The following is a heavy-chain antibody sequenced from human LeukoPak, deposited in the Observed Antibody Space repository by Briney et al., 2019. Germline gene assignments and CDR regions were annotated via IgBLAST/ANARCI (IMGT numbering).Heavy chain of an antibody. CDR1: GFTFSSYE. CDR3: AREDTAAVHFDY. J-gene: IGHJ4*02. CDR2: ISSSGSKI. Sequence: GGSLRLSCAASGFTFSSYEMNWVRQAQGKGLEWVSYISSSGSKIYYADSVKGRFTISRDNAKNSLYLQMNSLRAEDRAVYYCAREDTAAVHFDYWGQGTLVTVSS. D-gene: IGHD5-18*01. V-gene: IGHV3-48*03.